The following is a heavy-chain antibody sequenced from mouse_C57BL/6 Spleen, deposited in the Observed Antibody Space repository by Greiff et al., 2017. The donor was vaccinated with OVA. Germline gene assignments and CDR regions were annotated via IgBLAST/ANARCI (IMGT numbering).Heavy chain of an antibody. CDR2: ISSGGSYT. J-gene: IGHJ4*01. Sequence: EVQVVESGGDLVKPGGSLKLSCAASGFTFSSYGMSWVRQTPDKRLEWVATISSGGSYTYYPDSVKGRFTISRDNAKNTLYLQMSSLKSEDTAMYYCARGDWAMDYWGQGTSVTVSS. CDR3: ARGDWAMDY. D-gene: IGHD4-1*01. CDR1: GFTFSSYG. V-gene: IGHV5-6*01.